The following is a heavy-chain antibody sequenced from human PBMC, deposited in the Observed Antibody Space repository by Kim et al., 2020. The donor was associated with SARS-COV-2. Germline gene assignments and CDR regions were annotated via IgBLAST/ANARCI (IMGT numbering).Heavy chain of an antibody. CDR2: ISGSGGST. CDR1: GFTFSSYA. J-gene: IGHJ4*02. V-gene: IGHV3-23*01. D-gene: IGHD3-10*01. CDR3: AKDYSYGSGSYYSGNLFEY. Sequence: GGSLRLSCAASGFTFSSYAMSWVRQAPGKGLEWVSAISGSGGSTYYADSVKGRFTISRDNSKNTLYLQMNSLRAEDTAVYYCAKDYSYGSGSYYSGNLFEYWGQGTLVTVSS.